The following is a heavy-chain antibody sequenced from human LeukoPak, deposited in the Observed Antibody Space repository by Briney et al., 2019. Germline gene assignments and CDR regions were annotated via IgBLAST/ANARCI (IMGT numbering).Heavy chain of an antibody. D-gene: IGHD2-2*01. CDR1: GYTFTSYG. CDR3: ARSESDIVVVPAAMNY. J-gene: IGHJ4*02. CDR2: ISAYNGNT. V-gene: IGHV1-18*01. Sequence: ASVNVSCTPSGYTFTSYGISWVRQAPGQGLEWMGWISAYNGNTNYAQKLQGRVTMTTDTSTSTAYMELRSLRSDDTAVYYCARSESDIVVVPAAMNYWGQGTLVTVSS.